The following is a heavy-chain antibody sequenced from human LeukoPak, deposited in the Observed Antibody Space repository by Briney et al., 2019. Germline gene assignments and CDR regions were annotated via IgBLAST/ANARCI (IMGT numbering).Heavy chain of an antibody. CDR3: ARRISGWYTII. Sequence: TSETLSLTCNVAGYSVSSGYYWGWIRQPPGKGLEWIGSIYYSGSTYYNPSLKSRVTISVDTSKNQFSLKLSSVTAADTAVYYCARRISGWYTIIWGQGTLVTASS. D-gene: IGHD6-19*01. CDR2: IYYSGST. V-gene: IGHV4-38-2*02. J-gene: IGHJ4*02. CDR1: GYSVSSGYY.